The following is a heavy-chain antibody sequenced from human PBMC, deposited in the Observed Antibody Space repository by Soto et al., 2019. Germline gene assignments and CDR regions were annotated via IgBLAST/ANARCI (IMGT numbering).Heavy chain of an antibody. J-gene: IGHJ6*02. CDR2: IIPIFGTA. CDR3: ASVITTPDYYYGMDV. CDR1: GGTFSSYA. V-gene: IGHV1-69*13. Sequence: AVKVSCKASGGTFSSYAISWVRQAPGQGLEWMGGIIPIFGTANYAQKFQGRVTITADESTSTAYMELSSLRSEDTAVYYCASVITTPDYYYGMDVWGQGTTVTVSS.